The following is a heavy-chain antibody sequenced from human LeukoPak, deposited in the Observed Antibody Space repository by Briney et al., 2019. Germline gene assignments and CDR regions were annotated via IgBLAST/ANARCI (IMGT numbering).Heavy chain of an antibody. V-gene: IGHV3-33*01. CDR1: GFTFSSYA. D-gene: IGHD1-26*01. CDR3: ARDASAYSGSYLDY. Sequence: GGSLRLSCAASGFTFSSYAMHWVRQAPGKGLEWVAVIWYDGSNKYYADSVKGRFAISRDNSKNTLSLQMNSLRAEDTAVYYCARDASAYSGSYLDYWAQGTLVTVSS. J-gene: IGHJ4*02. CDR2: IWYDGSNK.